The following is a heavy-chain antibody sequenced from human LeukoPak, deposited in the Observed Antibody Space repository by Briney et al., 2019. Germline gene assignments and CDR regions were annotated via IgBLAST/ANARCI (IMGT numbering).Heavy chain of an antibody. CDR1: GFTVFNYW. Sequence: GGSLRLSCAASGFTVFNYWMSWVRQAPGKGLEWVSAISGSGGSTYYADSVKGRFTISRDNSKNTLYLQMNSLRAEDTAVYYCAKNGYYDSSGPSPPLGYWGQGTLVTVSS. J-gene: IGHJ4*02. CDR2: ISGSGGST. D-gene: IGHD3-22*01. V-gene: IGHV3-23*01. CDR3: AKNGYYDSSGPSPPLGY.